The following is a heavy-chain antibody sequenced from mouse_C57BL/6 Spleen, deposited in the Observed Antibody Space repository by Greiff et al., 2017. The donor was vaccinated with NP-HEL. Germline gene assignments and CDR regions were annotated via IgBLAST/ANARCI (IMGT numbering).Heavy chain of an antibody. CDR1: GFTFSSYA. CDR2: ISDGGSYT. Sequence: EVMLVESGGGLVKPGGSLKLSCAASGFTFSSYAMSWVRQTPEKRLEWVATISDGGSYTYYPDNVKGRFTISRDNAKNNLYLQMSHLKSEDTAMYYCARDKIYYDYDGGFDYWGQGTTLTVSS. CDR3: ARDKIYYDYDGGFDY. D-gene: IGHD2-4*01. V-gene: IGHV5-4*01. J-gene: IGHJ2*01.